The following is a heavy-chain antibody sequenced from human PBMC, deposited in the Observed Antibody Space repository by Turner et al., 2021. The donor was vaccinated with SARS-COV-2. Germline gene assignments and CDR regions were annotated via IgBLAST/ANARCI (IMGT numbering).Heavy chain of an antibody. Sequence: QVQLVQSGAEVKKPGSSVTGSCKASGGTFSSYSISWVRQAPGQGLEWMGRIIHNLGIANYAQRFQGRVTITADKSTSTAYMELSSLRSEDTAVYYCARDDSSGYYSGAFDIWGQGTMVTVSS. CDR3: ARDDSSGYYSGAFDI. CDR2: IIHNLGIA. J-gene: IGHJ3*02. D-gene: IGHD3-22*01. V-gene: IGHV1-69*08. CDR1: GGTFSSYS.